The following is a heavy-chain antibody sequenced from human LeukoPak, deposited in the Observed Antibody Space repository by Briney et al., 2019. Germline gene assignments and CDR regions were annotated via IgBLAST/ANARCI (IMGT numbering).Heavy chain of an antibody. Sequence: GGSLRLSCAASGFTFSFYSMNWVRQAPGKGLEWISSISGDNLNIDYADSVKGRFTTSRDNAKNTVYLQMNRLRAEDSAVYYCAGPNWNDEGGYYYYGMQVWGQGTTVIVSS. CDR3: AGPNWNDEGGYYYYGMQV. D-gene: IGHD1-1*01. CDR2: ISGDNLNI. J-gene: IGHJ6*02. CDR1: GFTFSFYS. V-gene: IGHV3-21*04.